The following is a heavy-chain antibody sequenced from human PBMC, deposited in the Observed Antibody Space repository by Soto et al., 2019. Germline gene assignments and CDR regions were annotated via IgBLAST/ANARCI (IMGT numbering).Heavy chain of an antibody. CDR1: GGSISSYY. Sequence: SETLSLTCTVSGGSISSYYWSWIRQPPGKGLEWIGYIYYSGSTNYNPSLKSRVTISVDTSKNQFSLKLSSVTAADTAVYYCARVPISNLLFDYWGQGTLVTVSS. V-gene: IGHV4-59*01. CDR3: ARVPISNLLFDY. CDR2: IYYSGST. D-gene: IGHD1-26*01. J-gene: IGHJ4*02.